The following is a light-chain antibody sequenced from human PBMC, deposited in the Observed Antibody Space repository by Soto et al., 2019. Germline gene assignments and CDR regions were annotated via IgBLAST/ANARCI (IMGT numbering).Light chain of an antibody. CDR2: NAS. Sequence: DIQVTQSPSSLSASVGDRVTITCRASQNIRTYLNWYQQRPGKPPKLLIHNASTLQSGVPSRFSGSGSGTDFNLTISSLQPEDFATYYCQQTYSTLNSFGQGTKLEIK. V-gene: IGKV1-39*01. CDR3: QQTYSTLNS. J-gene: IGKJ2*03. CDR1: QNIRTY.